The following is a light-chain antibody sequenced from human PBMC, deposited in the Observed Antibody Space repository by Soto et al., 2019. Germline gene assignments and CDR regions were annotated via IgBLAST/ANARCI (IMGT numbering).Light chain of an antibody. V-gene: IGKV1-5*01. J-gene: IGKJ1*01. Sequence: EIQMTQSPSTLSASVGDRVSITCRASQSISSYLNWYQQKPGKAPKLLIYDASSLESGVPSRCSGSGSGTEFTLTISSRQPDDFATYYCQQYKSYWTFGQGTKV. CDR3: QQYKSYWT. CDR2: DAS. CDR1: QSISSY.